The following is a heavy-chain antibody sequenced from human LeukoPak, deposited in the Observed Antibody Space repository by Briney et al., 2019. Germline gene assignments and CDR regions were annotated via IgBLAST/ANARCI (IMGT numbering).Heavy chain of an antibody. J-gene: IGHJ5*02. CDR2: ISAYNGNT. D-gene: IGHD2-15*01. Sequence: ASVKVSCKASGGTFRTFAISWVRQAPGQGLEWMGWISAYNGNTNYAQKLQGRVTMTTDTSTSTAYMELRSLRSDDTAVYYCARVDGGYCSGGSCYNNWFDPWGQGTLVTVSS. V-gene: IGHV1-18*01. CDR3: ARVDGGYCSGGSCYNNWFDP. CDR1: GGTFRTFA.